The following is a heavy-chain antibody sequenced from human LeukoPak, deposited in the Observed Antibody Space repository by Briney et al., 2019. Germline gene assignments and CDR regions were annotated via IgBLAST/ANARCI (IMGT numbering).Heavy chain of an antibody. J-gene: IGHJ6*02. Sequence: GGSLRLSCAASGFTFSSYGMHWVRQAPGKGLEWVAFIRYDGSNKYYADSVKGRFTISRDNSKNTLYLQMNSLRAEDTAVYYCAKGRSPGYYCYYGMDVWGQGTTVTVSS. CDR2: IRYDGSNK. CDR3: AKGRSPGYYCYYGMDV. D-gene: IGHD1-26*01. V-gene: IGHV3-30*02. CDR1: GFTFSSYG.